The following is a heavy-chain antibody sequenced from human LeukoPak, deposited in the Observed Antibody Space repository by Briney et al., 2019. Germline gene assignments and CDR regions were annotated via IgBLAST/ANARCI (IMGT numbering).Heavy chain of an antibody. CDR3: ARATGDFDY. CDR1: GDSVSSNSAA. CDR2: TYYRSKWYN. Sequence: SQTLSLTCAISGDSVSSNSAAWSRIRQSPSRGLEWLGRTYYRSKWYNDYAVSVKSRITIKPDTSKNQFSLQLNSVIPEDTAVYYCARATGDFDYWGQGTLVTVSS. D-gene: IGHD7-27*01. J-gene: IGHJ4*02. V-gene: IGHV6-1*01.